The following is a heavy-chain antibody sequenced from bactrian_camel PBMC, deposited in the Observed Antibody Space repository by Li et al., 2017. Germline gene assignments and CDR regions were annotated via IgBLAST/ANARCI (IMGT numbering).Heavy chain of an antibody. D-gene: IGHD1*01. J-gene: IGHJ6*01. CDR2: IDNTGAT. Sequence: QVQLVESGGGSVQAGGSLRLSCTAREHTYSRYHMGWFRQAPGKEREGVAYIDNTGATMYADFVKGRFVISKDNGKTTLYLQMNSLMTEDTAMYYCAARSFFTCASDRGRSGFGYWGQGTQVTVS. CDR1: EHTYSRYH. V-gene: IGHV3S55*01. CDR3: AARSFFTCASDRGRSGFGY.